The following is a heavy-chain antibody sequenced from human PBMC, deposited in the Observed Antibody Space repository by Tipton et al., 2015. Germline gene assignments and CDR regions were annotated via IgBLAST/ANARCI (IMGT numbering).Heavy chain of an antibody. Sequence: LRLSCTVSGDSFSDYYWSWIRQPPGKGLEWIGSVHYSGSTYYNPSLKSRVTISVDTSKNQFSLKLSSVTAADTAVYYCARRFSHSSSWTFDYWGQGTLVTVSS. CDR2: VHYSGST. V-gene: IGHV4-39*01. D-gene: IGHD6-13*01. J-gene: IGHJ4*02. CDR3: ARRFSHSSSWTFDY. CDR1: GDSFSDYY.